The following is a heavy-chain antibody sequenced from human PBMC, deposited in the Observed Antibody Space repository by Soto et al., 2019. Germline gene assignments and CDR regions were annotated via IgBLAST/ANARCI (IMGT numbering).Heavy chain of an antibody. CDR1: GYNFSAYY. J-gene: IGHJ5*02. CDR2: INPKSGGT. Sequence: QVQLVQSGAEVKKPGASVKVSCKASGYNFSAYYIHWVRQAPGQGLEWMGWINPKSGGTNFEYKFQGRVTMTRDTAVSTAYMELSRLRSDDTAVYYCARASAFYSWFDPWGRGTPVTVSS. CDR3: ARASAFYSWFDP. V-gene: IGHV1-2*07. D-gene: IGHD3-3*02.